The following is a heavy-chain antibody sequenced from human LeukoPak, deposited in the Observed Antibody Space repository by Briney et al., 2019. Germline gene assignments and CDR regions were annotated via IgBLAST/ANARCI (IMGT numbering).Heavy chain of an antibody. CDR3: AKYSSSPRLLDY. Sequence: GSLRLSCAASGFTFSSYAMSWVRPAPGKGLEWVSAISGSGGSTYYADSVKGRFTISRDNSKNTLYLQMNSLRAEDTAVYYCAKYSSSPRLLDYWGQGTLVTVSS. CDR2: ISGSGGST. D-gene: IGHD6-6*01. V-gene: IGHV3-23*01. CDR1: GFTFSSYA. J-gene: IGHJ4*02.